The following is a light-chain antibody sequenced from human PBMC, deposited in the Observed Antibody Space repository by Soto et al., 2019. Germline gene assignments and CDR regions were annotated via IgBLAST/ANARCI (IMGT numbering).Light chain of an antibody. Sequence: DIQMTQSPSTLSASVGDRVTITSRASLSISSRLAWYQQKPGKPPKILIYDASNLESGVPSRFSGSGSGTEFTLTISSLQPDDFATYYCQQYNSYSLTFGGGTNVEIK. V-gene: IGKV1-5*01. CDR1: LSISSR. CDR2: DAS. CDR3: QQYNSYSLT. J-gene: IGKJ4*01.